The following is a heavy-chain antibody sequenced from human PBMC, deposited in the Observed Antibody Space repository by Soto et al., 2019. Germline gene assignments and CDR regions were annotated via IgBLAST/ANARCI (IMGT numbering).Heavy chain of an antibody. Sequence: EVQLLESGGGLVQPGGSLRLSCAASGFTFSSYAMSWVRQAPGKGLEWVSIISGSGERTYYADSVKGRFTISRDNSKNTLYLQRNSLRAEDTAVYYCAKVKEGASDYWGQGTLVTVSS. CDR3: AKVKEGASDY. CDR1: GFTFSSYA. J-gene: IGHJ4*02. D-gene: IGHD1-26*01. CDR2: ISGSGERT. V-gene: IGHV3-23*01.